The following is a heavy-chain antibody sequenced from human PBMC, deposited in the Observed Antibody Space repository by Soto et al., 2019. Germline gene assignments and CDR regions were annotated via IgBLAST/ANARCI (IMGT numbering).Heavy chain of an antibody. D-gene: IGHD6-13*01. V-gene: IGHV1-2*04. J-gene: IGHJ6*02. CDR1: GYTFTGYY. CDR3: ASSVGIAAPGGVLDYYYYGMDV. CDR2: INPNSGGT. Sequence: ASVKVSCKASGYTFTGYYMHWVRQAPGQGLEWMGWINPNSGGTNYAQKFQGWVTMTRDTSISTAYMELSRLRSDDTAVYYCASSVGIAAPGGVLDYYYYGMDVWGQGTTVTVSS.